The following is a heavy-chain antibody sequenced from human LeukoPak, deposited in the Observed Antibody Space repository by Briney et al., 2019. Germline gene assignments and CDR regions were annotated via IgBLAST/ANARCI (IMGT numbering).Heavy chain of an antibody. Sequence: PSETLSLTCTVSGGSISSYYWSWIRQPPGKGLEWIGYIYYSGSTNYNPSLKSRVTISVDTSKNQFSLKLSPVTAADTAVYYCARLMVRGVIVWFDPWGQGTLVTVSS. CDR2: IYYSGST. V-gene: IGHV4-59*01. CDR3: ARLMVRGVIVWFDP. J-gene: IGHJ5*02. CDR1: GGSISSYY. D-gene: IGHD3-10*01.